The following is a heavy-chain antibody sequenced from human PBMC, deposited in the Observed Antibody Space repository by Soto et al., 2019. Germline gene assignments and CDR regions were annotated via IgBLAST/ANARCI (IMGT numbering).Heavy chain of an antibody. CDR2: IESRGRTI. Sequence: QVQLVESGGGLVKHGGSLRLSCAASGFTFSDYHMSWIRQAPGKGLEWVSYIESRGRTISYADSVKGRFTISRDNAKNSLFLQMNSLRAEDTAVYYCVRQAARNYFDFWGQGTLLTVSS. D-gene: IGHD6-6*01. J-gene: IGHJ4*02. CDR3: VRQAARNYFDF. CDR1: GFTFSDYH. V-gene: IGHV3-11*01.